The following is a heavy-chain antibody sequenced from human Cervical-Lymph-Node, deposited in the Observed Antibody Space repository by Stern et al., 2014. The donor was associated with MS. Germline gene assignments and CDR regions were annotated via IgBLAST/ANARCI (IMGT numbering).Heavy chain of an antibody. D-gene: IGHD6-13*01. CDR2: ISAYSGNR. J-gene: IGHJ5*02. V-gene: IGHV1-18*01. CDR3: ARDGAAAGTGWCDP. CDR1: GYTFTNFG. Sequence: QVQLMQSGAEVKKPGASVRVSCKASGYTFTNFGISWVRQAPGQGLEWMGWISAYSGNRYYAQNMQGRVTLATDTSTNTAYMELRSLRSDDTAVYYCARDGAAAGTGWCDPWGQGTLVTVSS.